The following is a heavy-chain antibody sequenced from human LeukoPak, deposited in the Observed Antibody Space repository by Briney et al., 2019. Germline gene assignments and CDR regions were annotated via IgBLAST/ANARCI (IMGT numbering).Heavy chain of an antibody. V-gene: IGHV1-18*01. J-gene: IGHJ6*02. CDR3: ARDSSSTSSTYYYGMDV. CDR1: GYTFTSYG. CDR2: ISAYNGNT. Sequence: ASVKVSCKASGYTFTSYGISWVRQAPGQGLEWVGWISAYNGNTNYAQKLQGRVTMTTDTSTSTAYMELRSLRSDDTAVYYCARDSSSTSSTYYYGMDVWGQGTTVTVSS. D-gene: IGHD2-2*01.